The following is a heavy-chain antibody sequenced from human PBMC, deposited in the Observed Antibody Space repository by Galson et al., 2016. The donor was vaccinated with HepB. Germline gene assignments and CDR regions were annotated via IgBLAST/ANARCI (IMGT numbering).Heavy chain of an antibody. CDR2: ISHDRSML. J-gene: IGHJ3*01. Sequence: ALRLSCAASGFRLRSYAMHCVSQAPGRGLEWVTVISHDRSMLFYSDSAMGRFAVSRDNSKSTIHVQMNRLREDDSAMYYCARDHFMVTTARKRGIRYAFDLWGEGTAVSV. V-gene: IGHV3-30*09. CDR1: GFRLRSYA. D-gene: IGHD2-21*02. CDR3: ARDHFMVTTARKRGIRYAFDL.